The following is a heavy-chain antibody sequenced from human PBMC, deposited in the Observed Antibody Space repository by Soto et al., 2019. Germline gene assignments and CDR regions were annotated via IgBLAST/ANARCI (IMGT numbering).Heavy chain of an antibody. J-gene: IGHJ4*02. CDR2: INHSGST. D-gene: IGHD1-1*01. Sequence: SETLSLTCAVYGGSFSGYYWSWIRQPPGKGLEWIGEINHSGSTNYNPSLKSRVTISVDTSKNQFSLKLSSVTAADTAVYYCASRTLGPTRDFDYWGQGTLVTVSS. CDR3: ASRTLGPTRDFDY. V-gene: IGHV4-34*01. CDR1: GGSFSGYY.